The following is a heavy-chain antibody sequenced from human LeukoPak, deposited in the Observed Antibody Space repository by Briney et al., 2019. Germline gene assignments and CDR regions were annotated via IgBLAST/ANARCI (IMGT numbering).Heavy chain of an antibody. V-gene: IGHV3-53*01. CDR2: IYSGGST. J-gene: IGHJ4*02. CDR1: GFTVSSNY. CDR3: ARDPHRSKGGLGELWN. Sequence: GGSLRLSCAASGFTVSSNYMSWVRQAPGKGLEWVSGIYSGGSTYYADSVKGRFTISRDNSKNTLYLQMNSLRAEDTAAYYCARDPHRSKGGLGELWNWGQGTLVTVSS. D-gene: IGHD3-10*01.